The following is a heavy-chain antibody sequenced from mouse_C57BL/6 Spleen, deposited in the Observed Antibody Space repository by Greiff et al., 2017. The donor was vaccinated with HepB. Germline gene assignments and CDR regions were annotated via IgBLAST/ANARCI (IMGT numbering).Heavy chain of an antibody. V-gene: IGHV1-81*01. J-gene: IGHJ3*01. D-gene: IGHD3-2*02. Sequence: QVQLKESGAELARPGASVKLSCKASGYTFTSYGISWVKQRTGQGLEWIGEIYPRSGNTYYNEKFKGKATLTADKSSSTAYMELRSLTSEDSAVYFCARLGCSGYWFAYWGQGTLVTVSA. CDR1: GYTFTSYG. CDR2: IYPRSGNT. CDR3: ARLGCSGYWFAY.